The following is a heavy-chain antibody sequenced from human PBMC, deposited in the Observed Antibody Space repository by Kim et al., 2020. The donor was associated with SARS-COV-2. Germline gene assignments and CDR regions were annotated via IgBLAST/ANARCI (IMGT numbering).Heavy chain of an antibody. CDR2: ISYDGSNK. V-gene: IGHV3-30*04. J-gene: IGHJ6*01. Sequence: GGSLRLSCAASGFTFSSYAMHWVRQAPGKGLEWVAVISYDGSNKYYVDSVKGRFTISRDNSKNTLYLQMNSLRAEDTAVYYCARDRGFGVVYYYYGMDV. CDR1: GFTFSSYA. CDR3: ARDRGFGVVYYYYGMDV. D-gene: IGHD3-3*01.